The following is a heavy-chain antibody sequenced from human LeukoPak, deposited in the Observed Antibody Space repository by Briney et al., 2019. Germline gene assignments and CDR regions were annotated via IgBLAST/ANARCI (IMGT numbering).Heavy chain of an antibody. D-gene: IGHD3-9*01. Sequence: SVKVSCKASGGTFSSYAISWVRQAPGQGLEWMGGIIPIFGTANYAQKFQGRVTITTDESTSTAYMELSSLRSEDTAVYYCASELLVTYIASAEYFQHWGQGTLVTVSS. J-gene: IGHJ1*01. CDR3: ASELLVTYIASAEYFQH. CDR1: GGTFSSYA. V-gene: IGHV1-69*05. CDR2: IIPIFGTA.